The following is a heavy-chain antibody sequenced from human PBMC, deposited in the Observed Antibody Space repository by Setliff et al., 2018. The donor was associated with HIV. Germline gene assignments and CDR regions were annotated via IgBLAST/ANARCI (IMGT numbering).Heavy chain of an antibody. V-gene: IGHV4-4*09. J-gene: IGHJ5*02. D-gene: IGHD6-19*01. CDR3: ASSSGWYGAAQFDP. CDR2: IFASGSS. CDR1: GGSISSYC. Sequence: PSETLSLTCTVSGGSISSYCWNWIRQPPGKGLEWIGYIFASGSSLYNPSLQSRVSISIDTSKNQFSLKLSSVTAADTAVYYCASSSGWYGAAQFDPWGQGTRVTVSS.